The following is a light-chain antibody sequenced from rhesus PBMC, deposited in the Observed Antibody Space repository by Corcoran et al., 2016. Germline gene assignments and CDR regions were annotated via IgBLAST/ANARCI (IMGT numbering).Light chain of an antibody. Sequence: DIQMTQSPSSLSASVGDTVTITCRASQGISSWLAWYQQKPGTAPKLLIYKASSLQSGVPSRFSGSGSGTDFTLTISSLQSEDVATYFCQQYSSRPLTFGGGTKVEIK. CDR2: KAS. J-gene: IGKJ4*01. V-gene: IGKV1-22*01. CDR3: QQYSSRPLT. CDR1: QGISSW.